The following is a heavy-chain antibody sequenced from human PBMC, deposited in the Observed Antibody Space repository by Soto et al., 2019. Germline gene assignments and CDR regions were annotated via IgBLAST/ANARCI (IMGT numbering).Heavy chain of an antibody. V-gene: IGHV3-53*04. CDR1: GFAVRHNY. CDR2: IYSGGDT. CDR3: ARKTDSIPSEWDV. J-gene: IGHJ6*04. D-gene: IGHD3-3*01. Sequence: EVQLVESGGGLVQPGGSLRLSCTASGFAVRHNYMTWVRQAPGKGLEWVSLIYSGGDTAYADSVKGRFTISRHTSQNTLYLQMNSLRVEDTAVYYCARKTDSIPSEWDVWGKGTAVTVSS.